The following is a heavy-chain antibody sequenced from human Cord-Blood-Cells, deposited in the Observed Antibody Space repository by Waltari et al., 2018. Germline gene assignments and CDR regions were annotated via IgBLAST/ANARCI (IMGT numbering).Heavy chain of an antibody. V-gene: IGHV3-30*18. D-gene: IGHD3-3*01. CDR2: ISYDGSNK. CDR3: AKDVSITIFGVVSGMDV. CDR1: GFTFSSYG. J-gene: IGHJ6*02. Sequence: QVQLVESGGGVVQPGRSLRLSCAASGFTFSSYGMHWVRQAPGKGLEWVAVISYDGSNKYYADSVKGRFTSSRDNSKNTLYLQMNSLRAEDTAVYYCAKDVSITIFGVVSGMDVWGQGTTVTVSS.